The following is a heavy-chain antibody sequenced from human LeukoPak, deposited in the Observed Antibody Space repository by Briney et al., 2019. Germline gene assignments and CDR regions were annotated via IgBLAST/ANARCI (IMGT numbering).Heavy chain of an antibody. V-gene: IGHV1-69*04. CDR3: ARVGTTGRKYNWFDP. CDR1: GGTFSSYA. CDR2: IIPIFGIA. Sequence: GSSVKVSCKASGGTFSSYAISWVRQAPGQGIEWMGRIIPIFGIANYAQKFQGRVTITADKSTSTAYMELSSLRSEDTAVYYCARVGTTGRKYNWFDPWGQGTLVTVSS. J-gene: IGHJ5*02. D-gene: IGHD1-1*01.